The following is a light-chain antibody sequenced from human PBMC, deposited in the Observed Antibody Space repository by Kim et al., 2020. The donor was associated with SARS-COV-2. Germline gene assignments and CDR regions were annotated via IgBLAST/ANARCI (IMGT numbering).Light chain of an antibody. CDR2: EVS. V-gene: IGLV2-8*01. Sequence: GPSVTISCTGTGSDVGGYNYVSWYQQHPGKAPKLMIYEVSKRPSGVPDRFSGSKSGNTASLTVSGLQAEDEADYYCSSYAGSNNLVFGGGTQLTVL. J-gene: IGLJ2*01. CDR3: SSYAGSNNLV. CDR1: GSDVGGYNY.